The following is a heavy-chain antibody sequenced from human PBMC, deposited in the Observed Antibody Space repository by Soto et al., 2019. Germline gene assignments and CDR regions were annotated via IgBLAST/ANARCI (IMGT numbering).Heavy chain of an antibody. CDR2: IYYSGST. J-gene: IGHJ3*02. D-gene: IGHD3-22*01. CDR3: ARVHYYDSSGYPTPDAFDI. CDR1: GGSISSGGYY. Sequence: SETLSLTCTVSGGSISSGGYYWSWIRQHPGKGLEWIGYIYYSGSTYYNPSLKSRVTISVDTSKNQFSLKLSSVTAADTAVYYCARVHYYDSSGYPTPDAFDIWGQGTMVTVSS. V-gene: IGHV4-31*03.